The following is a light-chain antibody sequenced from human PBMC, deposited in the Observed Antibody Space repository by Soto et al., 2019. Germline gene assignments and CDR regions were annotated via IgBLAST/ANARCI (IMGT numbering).Light chain of an antibody. CDR2: GAS. J-gene: IGKJ1*01. V-gene: IGKV3-20*01. Sequence: EIVLTQSPGTLSLSPGERATLSCRASQSVSSSYLAWYQQKPGQAPRLLIYGASSRATGIPDRFSGSGSGTDFILTISSLQPEEFATYYCQQSYSTPPTFGQGTKVDIK. CDR3: QQSYSTPPT. CDR1: QSVSSSY.